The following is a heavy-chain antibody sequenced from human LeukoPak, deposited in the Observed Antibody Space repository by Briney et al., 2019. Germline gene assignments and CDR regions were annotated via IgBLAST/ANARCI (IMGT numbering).Heavy chain of an antibody. D-gene: IGHD2/OR15-2a*01. Sequence: ASVKVSCKVSGYTFTGYYLHLLRQAPGQGLLGMGQMNPNSGGTNYAEKFQGRVTMTRDTSISKAYMELTRLRSDDTAVYYCARDSPIMGTFYAFDIWGQGTMVTVSS. CDR2: MNPNSGGT. CDR1: GYTFTGYY. J-gene: IGHJ3*02. V-gene: IGHV1-2*06. CDR3: ARDSPIMGTFYAFDI.